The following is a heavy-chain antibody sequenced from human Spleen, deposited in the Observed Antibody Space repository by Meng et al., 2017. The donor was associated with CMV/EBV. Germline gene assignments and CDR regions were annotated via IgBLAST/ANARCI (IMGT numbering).Heavy chain of an antibody. V-gene: IGHV1-18*01. J-gene: IGHJ6*02. CDR3: ARDSLYGMDV. CDR1: GYMFTTYG. Sequence: ASVKVSCKASGYMFTTYGITWVRQAPGQGLEWMGWISPYNGNTNYAQKLQGRVTMTTDTSTSTAYMELRSLRSDDTAVYYCARDSLYGMDVWGQGTTVTVSS. CDR2: ISPYNGNT.